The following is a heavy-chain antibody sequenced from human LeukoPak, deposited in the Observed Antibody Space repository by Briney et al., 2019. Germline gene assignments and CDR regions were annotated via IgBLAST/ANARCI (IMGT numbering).Heavy chain of an antibody. J-gene: IGHJ5*02. CDR2: FDPEDGET. D-gene: IGHD6-13*01. CDR1: GYTLTELS. Sequence: ASVKVSCKVSGYTLTELSMHWVRQAPGKGLEWMGGFDPEDGETIYAQKFQGRVTMTEDTSTDTAYMELSSLRSEDTAVYYCATDGIAAAGTNWFDPWGQGTLVTVSS. CDR3: ATDGIAAAGTNWFDP. V-gene: IGHV1-24*01.